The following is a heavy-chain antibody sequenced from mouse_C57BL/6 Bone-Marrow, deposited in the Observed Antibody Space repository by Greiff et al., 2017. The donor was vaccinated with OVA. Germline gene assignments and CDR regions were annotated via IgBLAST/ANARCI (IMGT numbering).Heavy chain of an antibody. CDR2: ISDGGSYT. V-gene: IGHV5-4*03. CDR3: ASFYYFDY. J-gene: IGHJ2*01. CDR1: GFTFSSYA. Sequence: EVKLQESGGGLVKPGGSLKLSCAASGFTFSSYAMSWVRQTPEKRLEWVATISDGGSYTYYPDNVKGRFTISRDNAKNNLYLQMSHLKSEDTAMYYCASFYYFDYWGQGTTLTVSS.